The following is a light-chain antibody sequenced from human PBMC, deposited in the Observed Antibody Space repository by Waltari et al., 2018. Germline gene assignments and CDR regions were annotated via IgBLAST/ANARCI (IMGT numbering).Light chain of an antibody. CDR1: SSDVGSYNL. Sequence: QSALTQPASVSGSPGQSIPISCTGTSSDVGSYNLVSWYQQHPGKAPKLMIYEGSKRPSGVSNRFSGSKSGNTASLTISGLQAEDEADYYCCSRVFGTGTKVTVL. CDR3: CSRV. J-gene: IGLJ1*01. V-gene: IGLV2-23*01. CDR2: EGS.